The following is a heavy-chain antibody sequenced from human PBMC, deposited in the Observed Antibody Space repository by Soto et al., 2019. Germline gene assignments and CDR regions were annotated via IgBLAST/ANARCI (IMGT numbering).Heavy chain of an antibody. CDR2: ISGSGGST. D-gene: IGHD6-19*01. CDR1: GFTFSSYA. V-gene: IGHV3-23*01. Sequence: EVQLLESGGGLVQPGGSLRLSCAASGFTFSSYAMSWVRQAPGKGLEWVSAISGSGGSTYYADSVKGRFTISRDNSKNTLYLQMNILRAEDTAVYYCAEGLWLVRPLDYWGQGTLVTVSS. J-gene: IGHJ4*02. CDR3: AEGLWLVRPLDY.